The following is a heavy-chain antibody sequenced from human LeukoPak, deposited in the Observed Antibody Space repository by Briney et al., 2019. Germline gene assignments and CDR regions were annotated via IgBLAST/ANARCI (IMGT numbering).Heavy chain of an antibody. CDR2: IYTSGST. CDR1: GGSISSGRDY. Sequence: SETLSLTCTVSGGSISSGRDYWSWIRQPAGKGLEWIGRIYTSGSTNYNPSLKSRDTISVDTSKNQFSLKLSSVTAADTAVYYCASEERGYSYGNLDYWGQGTLVTVSS. D-gene: IGHD5-18*01. CDR3: ASEERGYSYGNLDY. J-gene: IGHJ4*02. V-gene: IGHV4-61*02.